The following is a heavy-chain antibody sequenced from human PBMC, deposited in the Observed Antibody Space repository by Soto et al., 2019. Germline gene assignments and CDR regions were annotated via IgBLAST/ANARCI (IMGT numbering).Heavy chain of an antibody. CDR1: GGTSRSLS. CDR2: ITPLFGIP. V-gene: IGHV1-69*17. Sequence: QVQLVQSGAEVKKPGSSVKVSCKASGGTSRSLSITWVRQAPGQGLEWMGGITPLFGIPNYPQKFQGRLPITADKSTGTAYLELRSLRSEDTAVYYCARDTHSAGGWFDTWGRGTLVTVSS. D-gene: IGHD2-15*01. J-gene: IGHJ5*02. CDR3: ARDTHSAGGWFDT.